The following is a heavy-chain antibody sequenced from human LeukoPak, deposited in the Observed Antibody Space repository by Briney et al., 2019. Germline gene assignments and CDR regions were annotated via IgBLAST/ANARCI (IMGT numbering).Heavy chain of an antibody. D-gene: IGHD6-13*01. V-gene: IGHV1-69*04. CDR3: ARGRVASSSWYAYYYYMDV. CDR2: IIPILGIA. Sequence: SVKVSCKASGGTFSSYAISWVRQAPGQGLEWMGRIIPILGIANYAQKFQGRVTITADKSTSTAYMELSSLRSEDTAVYYCARGRVASSSWYAYYYYMDVWGKGTTVTVSS. CDR1: GGTFSSYA. J-gene: IGHJ6*03.